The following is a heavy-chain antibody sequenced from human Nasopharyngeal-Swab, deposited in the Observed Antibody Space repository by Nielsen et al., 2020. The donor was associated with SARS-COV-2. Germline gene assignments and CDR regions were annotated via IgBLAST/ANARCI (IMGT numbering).Heavy chain of an antibody. CDR1: GFTFSSYG. V-gene: IGHV3-33*01. J-gene: IGHJ3*02. CDR3: ARAAYSGSYYGAFDI. CDR2: IWYDGSNK. D-gene: IGHD1-26*01. Sequence: GEPLKISCAASGFTFSSYGMHWVRQAPGKGLEWVAVIWYDGSNKYYADSVKGRFTISRDNSKNTLYLQMNSLRAEDTAVYYCARAAYSGSYYGAFDIWGQGTMVTVSS.